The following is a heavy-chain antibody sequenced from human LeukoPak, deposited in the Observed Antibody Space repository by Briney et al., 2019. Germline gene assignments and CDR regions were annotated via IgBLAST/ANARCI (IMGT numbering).Heavy chain of an antibody. D-gene: IGHD6-19*01. CDR2: ISYDGSNK. V-gene: IGHV3-30*03. J-gene: IGHJ4*02. CDR1: GFTFSSYG. Sequence: GRSLRLSCAASGFTFSSYGMHWVRQAPGKGLEWVAVISYDGSNKYYADSVKGRFTISRDNSKNTLYLQVNSLRAEDTAVYYCATKQWLVRTPPSGYWGQGTLVTVSS. CDR3: ATKQWLVRTPPSGY.